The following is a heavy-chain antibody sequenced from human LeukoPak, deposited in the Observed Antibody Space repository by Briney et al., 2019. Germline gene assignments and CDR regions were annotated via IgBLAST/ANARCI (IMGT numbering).Heavy chain of an antibody. CDR3: ARDSFYSGSDY. Sequence: SETLSLTCTVSGGSVSSGRYYWSWIRQPPGKGLEWIGYVSYSGSTNYNPSLKSRVTISVDTSKNQFSLELSAVTAADTAVYFCARDSFYSGSDYWGQGTLVTVSS. CDR2: VSYSGST. V-gene: IGHV4-61*01. D-gene: IGHD1-26*01. CDR1: GGSVSSGRYY. J-gene: IGHJ4*02.